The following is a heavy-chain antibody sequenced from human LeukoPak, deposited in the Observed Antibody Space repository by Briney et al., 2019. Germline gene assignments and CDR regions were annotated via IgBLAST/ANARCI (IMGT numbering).Heavy chain of an antibody. CDR3: AQTTGWPGFDF. CDR2: IYNAKNT. Sequence: PSETLSLTCSASGASTSSRYWSWIRQFPGGTLEWIGHIYNAKNTKYNPSLTSRVTISVDTSRNQFSLSLTSLTAADTAIYYCAQTTGWPGFDFWGAGALVTVSS. CDR1: GASTSSRY. J-gene: IGHJ4*02. V-gene: IGHV4-59*08. D-gene: IGHD6-19*01.